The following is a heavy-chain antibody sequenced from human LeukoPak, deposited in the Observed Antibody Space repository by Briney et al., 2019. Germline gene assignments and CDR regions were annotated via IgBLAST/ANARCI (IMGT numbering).Heavy chain of an antibody. CDR2: INWNGDSV. CDR3: ARDLLGS. J-gene: IGHJ5*02. Sequence: GRSLRLSCAASGFTFDDYAMHWVRQAPGKGLEWVSGINWNGDSVNYADSVKGRFTISRDNAKNSLYLRMSSLRAEDTALYYCARDLLGSWGQGTLVTVSS. V-gene: IGHV3-9*01. CDR1: GFTFDDYA.